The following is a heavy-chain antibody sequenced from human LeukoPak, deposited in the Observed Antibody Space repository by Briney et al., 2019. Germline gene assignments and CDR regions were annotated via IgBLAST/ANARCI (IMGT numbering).Heavy chain of an antibody. V-gene: IGHV3-23*01. Sequence: GGTLRLSCVASGFIFSHHGMNWVRQAPGKGLEWVSGLTSRSTTYYADAVKGRFTISRDNSKNTVYLQMNSLRAEDTAVYYCAKDGEWGQFDNWGQGTLVTVSS. J-gene: IGHJ4*02. D-gene: IGHD3-10*01. CDR3: AKDGEWGQFDN. CDR1: GFIFSHHG. CDR2: LTSRSTT.